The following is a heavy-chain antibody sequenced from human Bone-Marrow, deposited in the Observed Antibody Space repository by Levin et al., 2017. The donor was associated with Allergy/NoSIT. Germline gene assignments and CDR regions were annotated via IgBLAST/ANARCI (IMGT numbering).Heavy chain of an antibody. D-gene: IGHD5-12*01. J-gene: IGHJ3*02. V-gene: IGHV2-5*02. CDR1: GFSLSSIPEG. Sequence: SGPTLVKPTQTLTLTCTVSGFSLSSIPEGVAWIRQPPGKALECLALIYWDDDRRYSPSLKSRLTITKDTSKNQVVLTMTNMDPVDTATYYCAHLATQGGRWIRLVDAFDMWGRGTKVIVSS. CDR2: IYWDDDR. CDR3: AHLATQGGRWIRLVDAFDM.